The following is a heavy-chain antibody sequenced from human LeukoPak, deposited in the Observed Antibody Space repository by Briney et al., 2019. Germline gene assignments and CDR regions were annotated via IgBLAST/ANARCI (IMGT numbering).Heavy chain of an antibody. CDR1: GFTFSSYA. J-gene: IGHJ4*02. D-gene: IGHD7-27*01. Sequence: GGSLRLSCAASGFTFSSYAMHWVRQAPGKGLEWVAVISYDGSNKYYADSVKGPFTISRDNSKNTLYLQMNSLRAEDTAVYYCARDLTQAFYFDYWGQGTLVTVSS. CDR2: ISYDGSNK. CDR3: ARDLTQAFYFDY. V-gene: IGHV3-30-3*01.